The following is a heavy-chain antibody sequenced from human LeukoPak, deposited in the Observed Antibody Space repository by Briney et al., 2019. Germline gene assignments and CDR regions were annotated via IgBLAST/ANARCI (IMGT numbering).Heavy chain of an antibody. CDR1: GFTFSSYA. D-gene: IGHD6-13*01. CDR3: AKRAESGYSSSYFDY. Sequence: GGSLRLSCAASGFTFSSYAMSWVRQAPGKGLEWVSAISGSGGSTYYADSVKGRITISRDNSKNTLYLQMNSLRAEDTAVYYCAKRAESGYSSSYFDYWGQGTLVTVSS. CDR2: ISGSGGST. J-gene: IGHJ4*02. V-gene: IGHV3-23*01.